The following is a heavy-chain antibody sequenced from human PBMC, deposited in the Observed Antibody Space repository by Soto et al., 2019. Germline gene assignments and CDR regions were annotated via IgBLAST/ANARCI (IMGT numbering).Heavy chain of an antibody. V-gene: IGHV1-18*01. CDR2: ISAYNGNT. CDR3: AKAPPTYFLEWPVQFYSFDCMAV. Sequence: ASVKVSCKASGYTFTSYGISWVRQAPGQGLEWMGWISAYNGNTNNAQKLQGRVTMTTDTSTSTAYMELRSLRSDDTAVYYCAKAPPTYFLEWPVQFYSFDCMAVWRQGTTVTVSS. D-gene: IGHD3-3*01. J-gene: IGHJ6*02. CDR1: GYTFTSYG.